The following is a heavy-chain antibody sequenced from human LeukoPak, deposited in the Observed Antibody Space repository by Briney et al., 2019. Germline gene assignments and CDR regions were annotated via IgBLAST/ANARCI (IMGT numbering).Heavy chain of an antibody. J-gene: IGHJ4*02. V-gene: IGHV4-61*01. CDR1: GGSVSSGSYY. Sequence: SETLSLTCTVSGGSVSSGSYYWSWIRQPPGKGLEWIGYIYYSGSTNYNPSLKSRVTISVDTSKNQFSLKLSSVTAADTAVYYCARGDPQYYYDSSGYYGVIDYWGQGTLVTVTS. D-gene: IGHD3-22*01. CDR2: IYYSGST. CDR3: ARGDPQYYYDSSGYYGVIDY.